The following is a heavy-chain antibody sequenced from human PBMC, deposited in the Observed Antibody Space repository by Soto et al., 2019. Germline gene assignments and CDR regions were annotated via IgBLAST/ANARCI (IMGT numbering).Heavy chain of an antibody. J-gene: IGHJ4*02. CDR3: TGEVASGY. V-gene: IGHV3-30*03. CDR1: GFTFSSYG. CDR2: ILKDGSVK. D-gene: IGHD2-8*02. Sequence: QVQLVESGGGVVQPGRSLRLSCAASGFTFSSYGMHWVRQAPGKGLEWVAVILKDGSVKYYADSVKGRFTISRDNSKNTLYLQMNSLGAEDTAAYYCTGEVASGYWGQGTLVTVSS.